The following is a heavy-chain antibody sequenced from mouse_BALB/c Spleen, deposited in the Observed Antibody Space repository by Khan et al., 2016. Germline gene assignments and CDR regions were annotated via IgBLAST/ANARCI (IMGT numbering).Heavy chain of an antibody. Sequence: QVQLKQSGPELVKPGASVRISCKASGYTFTSYYIHWVKQRPGQGLEWIGWIYPGNVNTKYNEKFKGKATLTADKSSSTAYMQLSSLTSEDSAVXFCARGGLRRGYDFDYWGQGTTLTVSS. J-gene: IGHJ2*01. D-gene: IGHD2-4*01. V-gene: IGHV1S56*01. CDR1: GYTFTSYY. CDR3: ARGGLRRGYDFDY. CDR2: IYPGNVNT.